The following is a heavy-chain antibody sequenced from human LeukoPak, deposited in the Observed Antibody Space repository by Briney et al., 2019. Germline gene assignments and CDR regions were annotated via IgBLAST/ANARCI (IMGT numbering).Heavy chain of an antibody. D-gene: IGHD5-24*01. CDR1: GYTFSGYA. V-gene: IGHV1-3*01. J-gene: IGHJ4*02. CDR3: ARGIWSATRVDYYLDN. Sequence: APVKVSCKASGYTFSGYAIHWVRQAPGRRFEWMGWINAGNGHTKYSQNFQGRVTITRDSSANIVYMELSSLTSEDTAVYYCARGIWSATRVDYYLDNWGQGTLVTVSS. CDR2: INAGNGHT.